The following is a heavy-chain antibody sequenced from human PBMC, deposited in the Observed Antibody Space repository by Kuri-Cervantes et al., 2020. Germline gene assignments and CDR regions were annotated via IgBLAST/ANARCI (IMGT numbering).Heavy chain of an antibody. V-gene: IGHV1-18*01. CDR2: ISAYNGNT. D-gene: IGHD5-24*01. Sequence: ASVKVSCKASGYTFTSYGISWVRQAPGQGLEWMGWISAYNGNTNYAQKLQGRVTMTTDTSTSTAYMELRSLRSDDTAVYYCAGVQVEMATIAYYFDYWGQGTLVTVSS. CDR3: AGVQVEMATIAYYFDY. J-gene: IGHJ4*02. CDR1: GYTFTSYG.